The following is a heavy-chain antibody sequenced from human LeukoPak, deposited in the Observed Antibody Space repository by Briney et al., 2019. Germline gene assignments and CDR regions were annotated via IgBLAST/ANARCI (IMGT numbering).Heavy chain of an antibody. CDR1: GFTFSSYG. D-gene: IGHD3-3*01. V-gene: IGHV3-30*02. J-gene: IGHJ4*02. CDR2: IRYDGSDK. Sequence: GGSLRLSCAASGFTFSSYGMHWVRQAPGKGLEWVAFIRYDGSDKYYADSVKGRFTISRDNSKNTLYLQMNSLRAEDTAVYYCAKERPSITIFGVVIIASAPLDYWGQGTLVTVSS. CDR3: AKERPSITIFGVVIIASAPLDY.